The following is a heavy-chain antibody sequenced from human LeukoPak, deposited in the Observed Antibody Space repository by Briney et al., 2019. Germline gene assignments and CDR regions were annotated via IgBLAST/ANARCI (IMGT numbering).Heavy chain of an antibody. Sequence: PGGSLRLSCGASGLTISSYAMSWVRKGPGKGLEWVSTTIVSAANTYYADSVKGRFTISRDDSKNTVYLQMDSLRAEDTAVYSCAKYTSGTSYRGLDQWGHGTLVTVSS. CDR1: GLTISSYA. J-gene: IGHJ4*01. D-gene: IGHD3-10*01. V-gene: IGHV3-23*01. CDR3: AKYTSGTSYRGLDQ. CDR2: TIVSAANT.